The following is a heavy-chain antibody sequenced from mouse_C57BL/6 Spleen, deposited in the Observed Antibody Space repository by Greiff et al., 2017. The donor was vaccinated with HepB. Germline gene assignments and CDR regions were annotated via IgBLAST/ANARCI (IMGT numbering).Heavy chain of an antibody. Sequence: QVQLQQSGPELVKPGASVKISCKASGYAFSSSWMNWVKQRPGKGLEWIGRIYPGDGDTNYNGKFKGKATLTADKSSSTAYMQLSSLTSEDSAVYFCAPELGYGSSLDYWGQGTTLTVSS. CDR3: APELGYGSSLDY. CDR1: GYAFSSSW. D-gene: IGHD1-1*01. CDR2: IYPGDGDT. J-gene: IGHJ2*01. V-gene: IGHV1-82*01.